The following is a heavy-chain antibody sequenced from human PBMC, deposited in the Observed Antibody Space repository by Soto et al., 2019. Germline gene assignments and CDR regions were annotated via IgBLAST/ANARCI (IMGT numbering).Heavy chain of an antibody. CDR1: GYTFTSYD. CDR3: ASRIVVVPSTLVDY. J-gene: IGHJ4*02. D-gene: IGHD2-2*01. V-gene: IGHV1-8*01. Sequence: QVQLVQSGAEVKKPGASVKVSCKASGYTFTSYDINWVRQATGQGLEWMGWMNPNSGNTGYAQKFQGRDTMTRNTSISTAYMELSSVRSEDTAVYYCASRIVVVPSTLVDYWGQGTLVTVSS. CDR2: MNPNSGNT.